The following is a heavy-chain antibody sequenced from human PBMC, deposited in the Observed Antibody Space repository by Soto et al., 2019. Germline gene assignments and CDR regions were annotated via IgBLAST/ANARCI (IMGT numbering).Heavy chain of an antibody. CDR1: GGSTTDDS. D-gene: IGHD2-21*02. CDR2: IISSGST. Sequence: SETLSLTCTASGGSTTDDSWVWIRQPAGKGLEWIGRIISSGSTNYTPSLKGRITMSLDTTKNQVSLKLNSATATDTAVDFCARDQGVVVTADNWFDPWGQGILVTVSS. J-gene: IGHJ5*02. CDR3: ARDQGVVVTADNWFDP. V-gene: IGHV4-4*07.